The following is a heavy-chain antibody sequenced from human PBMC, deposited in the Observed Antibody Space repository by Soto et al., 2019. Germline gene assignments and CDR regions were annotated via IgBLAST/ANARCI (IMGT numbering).Heavy chain of an antibody. Sequence: SETLSLTCTVSGGSISSGDYCWSWIRQHPGKGLEWIGCIYYGGSTYDNPSLKSRIIMSLDTSKSQFSLKLGSMTAADTAAYYCARDGYTYGSIWGQGTLVTVSS. J-gene: IGHJ4*01. V-gene: IGHV4-31*03. CDR3: ARDGYTYGSI. CDR1: GGSISSGDYC. CDR2: IYYGGST. D-gene: IGHD5-18*01.